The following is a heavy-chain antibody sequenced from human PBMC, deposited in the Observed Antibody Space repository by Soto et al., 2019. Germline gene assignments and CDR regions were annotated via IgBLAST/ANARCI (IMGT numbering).Heavy chain of an antibody. Sequence: ASVKVSCKASGYTFTRYGISLVRQAPGQGLKWMGWISAYNGNTNYAQKLQGRVTMTTDTSTSTAYMELRSLGSDDTAVYYCARDPYYGILTGSKRYAPWGQGTLVTVSS. CDR3: ARDPYYGILTGSKRYAP. J-gene: IGHJ5*02. CDR2: ISAYNGNT. V-gene: IGHV1-18*01. D-gene: IGHD3-9*01. CDR1: GYTFTRYG.